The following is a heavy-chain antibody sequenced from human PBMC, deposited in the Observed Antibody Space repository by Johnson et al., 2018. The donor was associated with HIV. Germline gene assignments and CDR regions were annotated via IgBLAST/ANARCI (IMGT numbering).Heavy chain of an antibody. D-gene: IGHD2-2*01. J-gene: IGHJ3*02. Sequence: VQLVESGGGVVQPGRSLRLSCAASGFTFSSYGMHWVRQAPAKGLEWVAVISYDGSDKDYADSVKGRFTISRDSSKNTLYLQMNSLRAEDTAVYYCARGIQPDAFDIWGQGTMVTVS. CDR3: ARGIQPDAFDI. CDR1: GFTFSSYG. CDR2: ISYDGSDK. V-gene: IGHV3-30*04.